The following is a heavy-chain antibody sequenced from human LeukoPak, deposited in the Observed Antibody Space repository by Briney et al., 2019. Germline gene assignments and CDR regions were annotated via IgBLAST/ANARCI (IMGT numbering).Heavy chain of an antibody. J-gene: IGHJ4*02. Sequence: PGGSLRLSCAASGFSFSTYDMTWVRQAPGKGLEWVSAVISNVGSTYYADSVKGRFAISRDSSKNTVHLQMNSLRVEDTAIYYCARSKNSSWYLPFDYWGQGTLVSVSS. D-gene: IGHD6-13*01. CDR2: VISNVGST. V-gene: IGHV3-23*01. CDR3: ARSKNSSWYLPFDY. CDR1: GFSFSTYD.